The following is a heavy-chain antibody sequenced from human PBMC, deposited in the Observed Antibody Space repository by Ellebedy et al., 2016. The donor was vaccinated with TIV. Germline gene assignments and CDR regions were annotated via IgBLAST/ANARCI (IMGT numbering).Heavy chain of an antibody. CDR2: IIPIFGTA. J-gene: IGHJ6*02. CDR3: ARAIAAANFYYYYGMDV. Sequence: SVKVSCXASGGTFSSYAISWVRQAPGQGLEWMGGIIPIFGTANYAQKFQGRVTITADESTSTAYMELSSLRSEDTAVYYCARAIAAANFYYYYGMDVWGQGTTVTVSS. CDR1: GGTFSSYA. V-gene: IGHV1-69*13. D-gene: IGHD6-13*01.